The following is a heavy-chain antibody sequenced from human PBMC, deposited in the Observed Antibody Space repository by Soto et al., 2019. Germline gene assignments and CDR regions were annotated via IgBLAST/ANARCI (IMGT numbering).Heavy chain of an antibody. Sequence: SETLSLTCAVYGGSFSGYYWSWIRQPPGKGLEWIGEINHSGSTNYNPSLKSRVTISVDTSKNQFSLKLSSVTAADTAVYYCARATGHAIYYYSGMDVWGQGTTVTVSS. V-gene: IGHV4-34*01. CDR3: ARATGHAIYYYSGMDV. J-gene: IGHJ6*02. CDR2: INHSGST. CDR1: GGSFSGYY. D-gene: IGHD1-1*01.